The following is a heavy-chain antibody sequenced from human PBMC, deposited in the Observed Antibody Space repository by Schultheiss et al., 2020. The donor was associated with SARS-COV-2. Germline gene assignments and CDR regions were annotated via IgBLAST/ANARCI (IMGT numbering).Heavy chain of an antibody. CDR3: ARSGCSGGSCYSTYDAFDI. D-gene: IGHD2-15*01. CDR1: GGSFSGYY. V-gene: IGHV4-34*01. CDR2: INHSGST. J-gene: IGHJ3*02. Sequence: SETLSLTCAVYGGSFSGYYWSWIRQPPEKGLEWIGEINHSGSTNYNPSLKSRVTISVDTSKNQFSLKLSSVTAADTAVYYCARSGCSGGSCYSTYDAFDIWGQGTMVTVSS.